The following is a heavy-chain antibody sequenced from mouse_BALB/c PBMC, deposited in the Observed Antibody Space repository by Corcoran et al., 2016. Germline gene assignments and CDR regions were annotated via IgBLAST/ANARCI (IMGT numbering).Heavy chain of an antibody. CDR1: GYTFSSYW. V-gene: IGHV1-9*01. CDR2: ILPGSGST. D-gene: IGHD2-1*01. J-gene: IGHJ2*01. CDR3: ARSYGNYLTYYFDY. Sequence: GAELMKPGASVKISCKATGYTFSSYWIEWVKQRPGHGLEWIGEILPGSGSTNYNEKFKGKATFTADTSSNTAYMQLSSLTSEDSAVYYCARSYGNYLTYYFDYWGQGTTLTVSS.